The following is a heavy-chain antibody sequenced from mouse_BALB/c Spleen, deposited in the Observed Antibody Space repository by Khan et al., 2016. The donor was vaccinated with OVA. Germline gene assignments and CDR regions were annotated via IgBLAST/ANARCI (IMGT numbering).Heavy chain of an antibody. CDR3: ARGNYYGYALDY. CDR1: GYSITSNYA. Sequence: EVQLQESGPGLVKPSQSLSLTCTVTGYSITSNYAWNWIRQFPGNKLEWMGYISYSGSTNYNPSLKSRISITRDTPKKQFFLQLNSVTTEDTATYYCARGNYYGYALDYWGQGTSITVSS. J-gene: IGHJ4*01. D-gene: IGHD1-1*01. CDR2: ISYSGST. V-gene: IGHV3-2*02.